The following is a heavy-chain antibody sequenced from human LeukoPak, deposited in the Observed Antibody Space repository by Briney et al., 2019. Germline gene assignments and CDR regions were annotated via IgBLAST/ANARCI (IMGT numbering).Heavy chain of an antibody. CDR3: ARLPRSGGSCYHFDF. V-gene: IGHV5-51*01. Sequence: GESLKISCKGSGYNLNNYWIGWVRQMPGKGLEWMGIIYPGDSNTKYSPSFQGQVTISADNSINTAYLQWSSLKASDTAMYYCARLPRSGGSCYHFDFWGKGTLVTVSS. J-gene: IGHJ4*02. D-gene: IGHD2-15*01. CDR2: IYPGDSNT. CDR1: GYNLNNYW.